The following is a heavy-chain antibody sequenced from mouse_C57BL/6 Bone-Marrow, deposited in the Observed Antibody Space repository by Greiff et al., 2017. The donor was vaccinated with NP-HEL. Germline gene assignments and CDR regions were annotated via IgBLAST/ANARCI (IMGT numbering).Heavy chain of an antibody. CDR1: GFTFTDYY. J-gene: IGHJ4*01. CDR3: ARAIYYEYADEPFYTMDY. CDR2: IRNKANGYPT. Sequence: EVHLVESGGGLVQPGGSLSLSCAASGFTFTDYYMSWVRQPPGKALEWLGFIRNKANGYPTEYSASVKGRFTISRDNSQSILYLQMNALRAEDRATYYCARAIYYEYADEPFYTMDYWGQGTSVTVSS. V-gene: IGHV7-3*01. D-gene: IGHD2-4*01.